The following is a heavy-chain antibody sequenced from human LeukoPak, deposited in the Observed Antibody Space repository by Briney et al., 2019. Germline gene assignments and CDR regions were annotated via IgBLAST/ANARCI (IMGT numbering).Heavy chain of an antibody. CDR2: MNAGNGNT. D-gene: IGHD3-9*01. CDR1: GYTFTRYA. V-gene: IGHV1-3*01. CDR3: ARVSEYYDILTGYYIADYYGMDV. Sequence: ASVMVSCTASGYTFTRYAMHRVRQAPGQRLEWMGWMNAGNGNTKYSQKFQGRVTITRDTSASTAYMELSSLRSEDTAVYYCARVSEYYDILTGYYIADYYGMDVWGQGTTVTVSS. J-gene: IGHJ6*02.